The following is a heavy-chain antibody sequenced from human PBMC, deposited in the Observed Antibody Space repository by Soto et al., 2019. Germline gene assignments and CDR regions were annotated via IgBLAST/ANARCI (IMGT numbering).Heavy chain of an antibody. J-gene: IGHJ5*02. Sequence: QVQLVQSGAEVKKPGASVKVSCKASGYTFTSYGISWVRQAPGQGLEWMGWISAYNGNTNYAQKLQGRVTMTTDTSTSTAYMELRSLRSDDTGVYYCARDGYDYVWGSYRLHWFDPWGQGTLVTVSS. D-gene: IGHD3-16*02. CDR1: GYTFTSYG. CDR2: ISAYNGNT. CDR3: ARDGYDYVWGSYRLHWFDP. V-gene: IGHV1-18*01.